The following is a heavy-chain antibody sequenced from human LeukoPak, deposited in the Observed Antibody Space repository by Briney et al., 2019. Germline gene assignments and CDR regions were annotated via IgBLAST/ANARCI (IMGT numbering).Heavy chain of an antibody. CDR1: GFTFSSYD. J-gene: IGHJ4*02. CDR2: ISGSGGST. V-gene: IGHV3-23*01. Sequence: GGSLRLSCAASGFTFSSYDMTWVRQAPGKGLEWVSAISGSGGSTYYAGSVKGRFTISRDNSKNTLYLQMNSLRAEDTAVYYCAKDQGGPHDLFDYWGQGTLVTVSS. CDR3: AKDQGGPHDLFDY. D-gene: IGHD1-1*01.